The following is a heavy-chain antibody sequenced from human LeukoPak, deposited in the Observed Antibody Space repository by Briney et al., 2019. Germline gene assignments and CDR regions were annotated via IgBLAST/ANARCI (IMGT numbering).Heavy chain of an antibody. CDR3: AGVVTPRYCSTTSCYWKGWFDP. V-gene: IGHV1-69*13. Sequence: GASVKVSCKASGGTLSRYAISWVRQAPGQGLEWMGGIIPIFGTTNYAQKFQGRVTITADESTSTAYMELSSLRSDDTAVYNCAGVVTPRYCSTTSCYWKGWFDPWGQGTLVTVSS. CDR1: GGTLSRYA. CDR2: IIPIFGTT. D-gene: IGHD2-2*01. J-gene: IGHJ5*02.